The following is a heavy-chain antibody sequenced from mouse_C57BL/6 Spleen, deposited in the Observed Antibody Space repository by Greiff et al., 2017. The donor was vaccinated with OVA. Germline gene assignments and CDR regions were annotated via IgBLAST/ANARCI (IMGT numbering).Heavy chain of an antibody. CDR1: GYTFTSYW. CDR2: IDPSDSET. J-gene: IGHJ2*01. D-gene: IGHD2-3*01. CDR3: ARRGNDGYFDY. Sequence: QVQLQQPGAELVRPGSSVKLSCKASGYTFTSYWMHWVKQRPIQGLEWIGNIDPSDSETHYNQKFKDKATLTVDKSSSTAYMQLSSLTSEDSAVYYCARRGNDGYFDYWGQGTTLTVSS. V-gene: IGHV1-52*01.